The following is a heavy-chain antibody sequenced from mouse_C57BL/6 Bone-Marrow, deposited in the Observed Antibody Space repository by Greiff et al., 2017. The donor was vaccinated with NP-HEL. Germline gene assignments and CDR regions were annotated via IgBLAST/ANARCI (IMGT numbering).Heavy chain of an antibody. CDR2: IYPRDGST. CDR3: ARSTNWDGGYYFDY. D-gene: IGHD4-1*02. J-gene: IGHJ2*01. Sequence: VKLVESGPELVKPGASVKLSCKASGYTFTSYDINWVKQRPGQGLEWIGWIYPRDGSTKYNEKFKGKATLTVDTSSSTAYMELHSLTSEDSAVYFCARSTNWDGGYYFDYWGQGTTLTVSS. CDR1: GYTFTSYD. V-gene: IGHV1-85*01.